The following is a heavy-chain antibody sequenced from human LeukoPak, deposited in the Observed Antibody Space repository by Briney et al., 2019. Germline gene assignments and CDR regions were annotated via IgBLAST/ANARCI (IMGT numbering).Heavy chain of an antibody. CDR3: AKDYYDSSGGLFDY. CDR1: GFTFSDYG. CDR2: ISYDGSNK. J-gene: IGHJ4*02. D-gene: IGHD3-22*01. Sequence: GGSLRLSCAASGFTFSDYGMHWVRQAPGKGLEWVAVISYDGSNKYYADSVRGRFTISRDNSKNTLYLQMNSLRAEDTAVYYCAKDYYDSSGGLFDYWGQGTLVIVSS. V-gene: IGHV3-30*19.